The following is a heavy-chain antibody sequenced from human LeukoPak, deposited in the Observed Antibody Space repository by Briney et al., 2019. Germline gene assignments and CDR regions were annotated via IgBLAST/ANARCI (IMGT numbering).Heavy chain of an antibody. J-gene: IGHJ5*02. V-gene: IGHV1-2*02. CDR2: INPNSGGT. CDR3: ARDPGYSGYDLVSWFDP. D-gene: IGHD5-12*01. Sequence: ASVKVSCKASGYTFTGYYMHWLRQAPGQGLEWMGWINPNSGGTNYAQKFQGRVTMTRDTSIGTAYMELSRLRSDDTAVYYCARDPGYSGYDLVSWFDPWGQGTLVTVSS. CDR1: GYTFTGYY.